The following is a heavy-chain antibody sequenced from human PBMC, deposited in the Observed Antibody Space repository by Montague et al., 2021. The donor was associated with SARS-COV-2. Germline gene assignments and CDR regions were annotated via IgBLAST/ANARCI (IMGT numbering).Heavy chain of an antibody. CDR1: GGSISSSIYY. CDR2: IHHSGST. V-gene: IGHV4-39*01. D-gene: IGHD2-21*01. Sequence: SETLSLTCTVPGGSISSSIYYWGWIRQPPGKGLEWIGSIHHSGSTXYNPSLETRVTISVDTSKKQFSLKLSSVTAADTAVFYCARHGHIKVWSGMDVWGQGITVTVSS. J-gene: IGHJ6*02. CDR3: ARHGHIKVWSGMDV.